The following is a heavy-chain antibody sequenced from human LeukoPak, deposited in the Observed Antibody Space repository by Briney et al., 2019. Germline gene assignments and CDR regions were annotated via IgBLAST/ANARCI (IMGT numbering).Heavy chain of an antibody. CDR3: ARGDRDYYFDY. V-gene: IGHV4-31*03. CDR1: GGSVRSGGFY. D-gene: IGHD5-24*01. CDR2: IYESDSGST. Sequence: SETRSLTCTVSGGSVRSGGFYWSWIRQHPGKGLEWIGYIYESDSGSTYYNPSLESRLSISVDTSKNQFSLKLRSVTAADTAVYYCARGDRDYYFDYWGQGTLVTVSS. J-gene: IGHJ4*02.